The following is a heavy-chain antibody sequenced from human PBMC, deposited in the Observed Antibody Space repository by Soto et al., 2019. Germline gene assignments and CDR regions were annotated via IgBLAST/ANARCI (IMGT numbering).Heavy chain of an antibody. D-gene: IGHD3-10*01. CDR3: AEACFGLISSNYLDY. CDR2: ISGSGGST. CDR1: GFTFSSYA. V-gene: IGHV3-23*01. Sequence: GCLRLSWAASGFTFSSYAMSRVCQAPGQGLEWVSAISGSGGSTYYADAVTARFTISRDNSKHTLYLQMYSLRAEDTAVYYCAEACFGLISSNYLDYFGQGTLVTVSS. J-gene: IGHJ4*02.